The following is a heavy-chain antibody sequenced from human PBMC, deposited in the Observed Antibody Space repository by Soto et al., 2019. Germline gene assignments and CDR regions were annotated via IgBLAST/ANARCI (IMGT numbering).Heavy chain of an antibody. D-gene: IGHD2-2*01. J-gene: IGHJ4*02. Sequence: KLSCKTAGYSITRYLSSWGRQNPGQGLEWMGWISAYNGHTGSAQKFQGRVTMTRNTSISTAYMELSSLRSEDTAVYYCARGFRTISTSDYWGQGTPVTVSS. CDR3: ARGFRTISTSDY. CDR1: GYSITRYL. V-gene: IGHV1-8*01. CDR2: ISAYNGHT.